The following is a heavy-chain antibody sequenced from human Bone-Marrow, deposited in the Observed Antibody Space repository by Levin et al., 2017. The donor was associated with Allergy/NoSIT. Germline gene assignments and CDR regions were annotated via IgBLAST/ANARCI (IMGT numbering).Heavy chain of an antibody. CDR3: AKRHYSSGSLDH. J-gene: IGHJ4*02. CDR2: ISGSSSYI. V-gene: IGHV3-11*01. Sequence: GGSLRLSCAASGFIFSDYYMAWIRQTPGKGLEWVSYISGSSSYIYYADSVKGRITVSRDNAQGSLYLQINSLRVEDTAVYYCAKRHYSSGSLDHWGQGTLVAVSS. D-gene: IGHD3-10*01. CDR1: GFIFSDYY.